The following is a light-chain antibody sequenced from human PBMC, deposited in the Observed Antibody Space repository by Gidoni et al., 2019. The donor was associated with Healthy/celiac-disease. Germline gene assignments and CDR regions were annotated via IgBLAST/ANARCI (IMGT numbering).Light chain of an antibody. J-gene: IGKJ2*01. Sequence: IRLTQSPSALSASPGDRATITCRARQGSSSYLDWYQQQPGKAPKLLFHAASTLQSGVPTRFSGRGSGKDFPPTISCLQYEDVVTYYWQQYYRYPRTFGQGTKLEIK. V-gene: IGKV1-8*01. CDR3: QQYYRYPRT. CDR2: AAS. CDR1: QGSSSY.